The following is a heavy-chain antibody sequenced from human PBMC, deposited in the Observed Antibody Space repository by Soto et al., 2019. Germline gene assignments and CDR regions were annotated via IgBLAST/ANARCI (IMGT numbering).Heavy chain of an antibody. CDR2: INEDGAQT. V-gene: IGHV3-7*04. J-gene: IGHJ4*02. CDR1: GFTFSGYW. Sequence: ESGGGLVQPGGSLRLSCAASGFTFSGYWMNWVRQAPGKGLEWVATINEDGAQTYYVDSVKGRFTIPRDNARDSLYLQMNRRSAEDTAVDYCARGGGWICDYWGQGTLVAVSS. CDR3: ARGGGWICDY. D-gene: IGHD5-12*01.